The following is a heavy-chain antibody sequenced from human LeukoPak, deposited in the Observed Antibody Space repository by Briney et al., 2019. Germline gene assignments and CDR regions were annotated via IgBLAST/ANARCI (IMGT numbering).Heavy chain of an antibody. CDR1: GFTFSYYT. CDR3: ARDDAAWNDVHWFDP. J-gene: IGHJ5*02. Sequence: GGSLRLSCAASGFTFSYYTMSWVRQAPGKGLEWVSSISSTGSSIYYADSVKGRFTISRDNAKNSLYLQMGSLRVEDTAVYYCARDDAAWNDVHWFDPWGQGTLVTVSS. CDR2: ISSTGSSI. V-gene: IGHV3-21*01. D-gene: IGHD1-1*01.